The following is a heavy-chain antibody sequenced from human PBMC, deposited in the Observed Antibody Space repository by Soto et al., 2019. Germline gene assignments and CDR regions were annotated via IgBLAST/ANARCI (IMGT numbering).Heavy chain of an antibody. D-gene: IGHD3-10*01. V-gene: IGHV3-23*01. J-gene: IGHJ6*02. Sequence: GSLRLSCAASGFTFSSYAMSWVRQAPGKGLEWVSAISGSGGSTYYADSVKGRFTISRDNSKNTLYLQMNSLRAEDTAVYYCAKHTIKNAHAASCYYGRDVCGPGTTVAVSS. CDR1: GFTFSSYA. CDR3: AKHTIKNAHAASCYYGRDV. CDR2: ISGSGGST.